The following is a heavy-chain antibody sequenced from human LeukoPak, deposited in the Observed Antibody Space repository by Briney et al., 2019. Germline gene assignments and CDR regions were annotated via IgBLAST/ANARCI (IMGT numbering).Heavy chain of an antibody. CDR3: AKDSGDTSGNWFDP. CDR2: ISGSGGIT. D-gene: IGHD6-19*01. J-gene: IGHJ5*02. V-gene: IGHV3-23*01. CDR1: GFTFSSCA. Sequence: PGGSLRLSCAASGFTFSSCAMSWVRQAPGKGLEWVSSISGSGGITYYTDSVKGRFTISRDNSKNTLFLQMNSLRAEDTAVYYCAKDSGDTSGNWFDPWGQGTLVTVSS.